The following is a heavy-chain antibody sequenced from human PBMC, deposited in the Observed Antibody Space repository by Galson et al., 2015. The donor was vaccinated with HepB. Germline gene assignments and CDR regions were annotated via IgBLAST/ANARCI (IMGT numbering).Heavy chain of an antibody. V-gene: IGHV3-33*08. CDR2: IWYDGSNK. J-gene: IGHJ6*02. CDR3: ATGGSGSRRGYYYYYGMDV. Sequence: SLRLSCAASGFTFSSYGMHWVRQAPGKGLEWVAVIWYDGSNKYYADSVKGRFTISRDNSKNTLYLQMNSLRAEDTAVYYCATGGSGSRRGYYYYYGMDVWGQGTTVTVSS. D-gene: IGHD3-10*01. CDR1: GFTFSSYG.